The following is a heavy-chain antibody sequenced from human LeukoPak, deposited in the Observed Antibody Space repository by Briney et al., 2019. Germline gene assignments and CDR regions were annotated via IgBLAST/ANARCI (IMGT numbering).Heavy chain of an antibody. D-gene: IGHD5-18*01. J-gene: IGHJ4*02. Sequence: SETLSLTCTVSGYSISSGYYWGWIRQPPGKGLEWIGSIYHSGSTYYNPSLKSRVTISVDTSKNQFSLKLSSVTAADTAVYYCASGDTAMVLDYWGQGTLVTVSS. CDR3: ASGDTAMVLDY. V-gene: IGHV4-38-2*02. CDR2: IYHSGST. CDR1: GYSISSGYY.